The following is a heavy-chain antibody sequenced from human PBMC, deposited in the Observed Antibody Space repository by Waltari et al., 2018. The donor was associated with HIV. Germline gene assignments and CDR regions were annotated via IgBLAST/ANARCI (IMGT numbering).Heavy chain of an antibody. V-gene: IGHV4-4*02. CDR1: GGSIRSTNW. Sequence: QVELHESGPGLVKSSGTLSLTCAVSGGSIRSTNWWSWVRQPPGKGLEWIGDIFHSGNTNYNPSLKSRVTISVDKSKNEFSLNLDSVTAADSAMYYCARGLDGVGTPYYWGQGTLVTVTS. CDR3: ARGLDGVGTPYY. CDR2: IFHSGNT. D-gene: IGHD1-1*01. J-gene: IGHJ4*02.